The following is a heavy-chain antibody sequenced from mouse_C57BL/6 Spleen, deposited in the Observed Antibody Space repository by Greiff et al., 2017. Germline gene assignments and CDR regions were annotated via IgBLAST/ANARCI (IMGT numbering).Heavy chain of an antibody. CDR1: GYTFTSYW. CDR3: ACRTTVVATCYFDV. V-gene: IGHV1-55*01. J-gene: IGHJ1*03. Sequence: VQLQQPGAELVKPGASVKMSCKASGYTFTSYWITWVKQRPGQGLEWIGDIYPGSGSTNYNEKFKSKATLTVDTSSSTAYMQLSSLTSEDSAVYYCACRTTVVATCYFDVWGTGTTVTVSS. CDR2: IYPGSGST. D-gene: IGHD1-1*01.